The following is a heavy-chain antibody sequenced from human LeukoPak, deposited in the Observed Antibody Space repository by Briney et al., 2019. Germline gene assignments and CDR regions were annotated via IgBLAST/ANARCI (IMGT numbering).Heavy chain of an antibody. Sequence: SETLSLTCTVSGGSISSYYWSWLRQPPGKGLEWIGYIYYSGSTNYNPSLKSRVTISVDTSKNQFSLKLSSVTAADTAVYYCARSSGSGSYYNPANWFDPWGQGTLVTVSS. CDR3: ARSSGSGSYYNPANWFDP. V-gene: IGHV4-59*01. CDR2: IYYSGST. D-gene: IGHD3-10*01. J-gene: IGHJ5*02. CDR1: GGSISSYY.